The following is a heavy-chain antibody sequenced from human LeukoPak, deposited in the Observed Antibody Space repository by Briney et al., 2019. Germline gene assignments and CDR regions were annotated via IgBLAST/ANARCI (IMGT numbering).Heavy chain of an antibody. V-gene: IGHV1-46*01. Sequence: GASVKVSCKASGYTFTSYYMHWVRQAPGQGLEWMGIINPSGGSTSYAQKFQGRVTMTRDMSTSTVYMELSSLRSEDTAVYYCASLYSEGYFDYWGQGTLVTVSS. J-gene: IGHJ4*02. D-gene: IGHD1-26*01. CDR1: GYTFTSYY. CDR2: INPSGGST. CDR3: ASLYSEGYFDY.